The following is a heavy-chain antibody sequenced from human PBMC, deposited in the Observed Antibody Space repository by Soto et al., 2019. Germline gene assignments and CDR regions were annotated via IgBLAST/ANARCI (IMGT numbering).Heavy chain of an antibody. CDR3: ARRTSFLGAFDY. D-gene: IGHD3-16*02. V-gene: IGHV3-23*01. J-gene: IGHJ4*02. Sequence: GGSLRLSCVASGFSFDKYAMAWARQAPGKGLEWVSHVAAGGGHTYYAESVKGRFTISRDNSKNTLFLQINTLRADDTAIYFCARRTSFLGAFDYWGQGVLVTVS. CDR1: GFSFDKYA. CDR2: VAAGGGHT.